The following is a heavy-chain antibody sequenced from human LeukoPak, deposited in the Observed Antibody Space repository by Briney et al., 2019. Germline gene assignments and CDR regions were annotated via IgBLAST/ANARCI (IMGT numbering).Heavy chain of an antibody. CDR1: GFTFSSYS. J-gene: IGHJ4*02. D-gene: IGHD6-6*01. CDR3: ARDKGIQYSSSLDY. CDR2: ISSSSSYI. Sequence: GGSLRLSCAASGFTFSSYSMNWVRQAPGKGLEWVSSISSSSSYIYYADSVKGRFTISRDNAKNSLYLQMNSLRAEDTALYYCARDKGIQYSSSLDYWGQGTLVTVSS. V-gene: IGHV3-21*04.